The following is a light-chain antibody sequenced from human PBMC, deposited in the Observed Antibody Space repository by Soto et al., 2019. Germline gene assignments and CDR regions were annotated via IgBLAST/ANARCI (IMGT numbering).Light chain of an antibody. CDR1: QGISSY. J-gene: IGKJ2*01. Sequence: DIQLTQSPSFLSASVGDRVTITCRASQGISSYLAWYQRKPGKAPKLLIYAASTLQSGVPSRFGGSGSGTEFTLTISSLQPEDFATYYCQQRNSYPLYTFGQGTKLEIK. CDR2: AAS. V-gene: IGKV1-9*01. CDR3: QQRNSYPLYT.